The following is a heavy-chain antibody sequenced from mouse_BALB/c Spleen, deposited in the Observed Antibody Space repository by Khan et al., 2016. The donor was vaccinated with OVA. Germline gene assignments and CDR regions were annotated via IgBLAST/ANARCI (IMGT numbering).Heavy chain of an antibody. V-gene: IGHV2-6*02. D-gene: IGHD1-1*02. CDR2: IWSDGIT. J-gene: IGHJ4*01. Sequence: VQLKESGPGLVAPSQSLSITCTVSGFSLTTYGVHWVRQPPGQGLEWLVVIWSDGITTNNSALKSRLIISKDNSKSQFCLKMNSLQTDDTAMYYCARGGFYAMDYWGQGTSVTVSS. CDR3: ARGGFYAMDY. CDR1: GFSLTTYG.